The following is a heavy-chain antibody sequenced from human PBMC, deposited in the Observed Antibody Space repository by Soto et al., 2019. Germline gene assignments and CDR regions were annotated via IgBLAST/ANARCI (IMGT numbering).Heavy chain of an antibody. D-gene: IGHD2-21*02. CDR1: GFTFSSYS. V-gene: IGHV3-21*01. J-gene: IGHJ4*02. CDR2: ISSSSSYI. CDR3: ARGGVVTAPRSHTDY. Sequence: PGGSLRLSCAASGFTFSSYSMNWVRHAPGKGLEWVSSISSSSSYIYYADSVKGRFTISRDNAKNSLYLQMNSLRAEDTAVYYCARGGVVTAPRSHTDYWGQGTLVTVSS.